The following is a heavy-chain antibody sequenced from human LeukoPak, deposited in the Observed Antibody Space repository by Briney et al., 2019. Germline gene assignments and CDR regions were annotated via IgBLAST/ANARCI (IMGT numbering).Heavy chain of an antibody. CDR3: ARSPSGWSCYYYMDV. D-gene: IGHD6-19*01. J-gene: IGHJ6*03. CDR1: EFSLSSYT. Sequence: GGSLRLSCAASEFSLSSYTMNWVRQVPGKGLEWVASISPSSHFIHYTDSLKGRFTISRDNAKNSLFLQMNSLRAEDTAVYSCARSPSGWSCYYYMDVWGKGTTVTVSS. CDR2: ISPSSHFI. V-gene: IGHV3-21*01.